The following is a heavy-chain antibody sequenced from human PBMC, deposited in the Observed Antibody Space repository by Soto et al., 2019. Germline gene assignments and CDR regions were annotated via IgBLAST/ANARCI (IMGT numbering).Heavy chain of an antibody. CDR3: AKGGYNYDAHYYYYGMDV. Sequence: QVQLVQSGAEVKKPGSSVKVSCKASGGTFSSYAISWVRQAPGQGLEWMGGIIPIFGTANYAQKFQGRVTITADESTSTAYMELSSLRSEDTAVYYCAKGGYNYDAHYYYYGMDVWGQGTTVTVSS. CDR1: GGTFSSYA. J-gene: IGHJ6*02. V-gene: IGHV1-69*01. CDR2: IIPIFGTA. D-gene: IGHD5-12*01.